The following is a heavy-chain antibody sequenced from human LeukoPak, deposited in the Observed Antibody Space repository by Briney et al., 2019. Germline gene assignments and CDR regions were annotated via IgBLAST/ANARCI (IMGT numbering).Heavy chain of an antibody. CDR3: ARDRYYYDSSGYRLFDY. D-gene: IGHD3-22*01. CDR1: GGSISRYY. V-gene: IGHV4-4*07. CDR2: IYTSGST. J-gene: IGHJ4*02. Sequence: SETLSLTCTVSGGSISRYYWSWIRQPPGKGLEWIGRIYTSGSTNYNPSLKSRVTMSVDTSKNQFSLKLSSVTAADTAVYYCARDRYYYDSSGYRLFDYWGQGTLVTVSS.